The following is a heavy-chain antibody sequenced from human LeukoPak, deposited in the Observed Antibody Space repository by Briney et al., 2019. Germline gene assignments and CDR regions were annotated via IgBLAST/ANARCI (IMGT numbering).Heavy chain of an antibody. CDR1: GFTFSSYG. CDR3: ARAWSRVDAFDI. D-gene: IGHD2-8*02. Sequence: GGSLRLSCAASGFTFSSYGMHWVRQAPGKGLEWVAFIRYDGSNKYYADSVKGRFTISRDNSKNTLYLQMNSLRAEDTAVYYCARAWSRVDAFDIWGQGTMVTVSS. V-gene: IGHV3-30*02. J-gene: IGHJ3*02. CDR2: IRYDGSNK.